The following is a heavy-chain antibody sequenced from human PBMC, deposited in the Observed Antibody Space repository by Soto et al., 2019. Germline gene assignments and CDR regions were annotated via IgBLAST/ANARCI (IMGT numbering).Heavy chain of an antibody. CDR2: IKTKTYGETT. J-gene: IGHJ4*02. V-gene: IGHV3-15*01. Sequence: EGSLRLPCAASGFTLSNAWMSWVRQGTGKRLAWVGLIKTKTYGETTDYSAPVKGRFTISRDDSKNTLYLQLNSLKDEDTAVYYCIHGSGWYDXWGQGTLVTV. D-gene: IGHD6-19*01. CDR3: IHGSGWYDX. CDR1: GFTLSNAW.